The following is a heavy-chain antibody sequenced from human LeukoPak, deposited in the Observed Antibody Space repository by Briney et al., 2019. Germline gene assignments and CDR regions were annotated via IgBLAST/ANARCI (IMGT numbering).Heavy chain of an antibody. J-gene: IGHJ4*02. V-gene: IGHV3-48*02. CDR2: ISSGTI. Sequence: GGSLRLSCAASGFTFSSYSVNWVRQAPGKGLEWVSYISSGTIYYADSVKGRFTISRDNAKNSLYLQMNSLRDEDTAVYYCAREDGSGSYLVYWGQGTLVTVSS. CDR3: AREDGSGSYLVY. D-gene: IGHD3-10*01. CDR1: GFTFSSYS.